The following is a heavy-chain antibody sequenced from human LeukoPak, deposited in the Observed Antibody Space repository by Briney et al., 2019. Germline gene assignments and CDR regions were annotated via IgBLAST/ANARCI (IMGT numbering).Heavy chain of an antibody. V-gene: IGHV3-7*01. D-gene: IGHD3-3*01. J-gene: IGHJ4*02. CDR2: IKEDGSEK. Sequence: GGSLRLSCTASGFTFSHHWMTWVRQAPGKGLEWVANIKEDGSEKDYVDSVKGRFTISRDNGKNSLYLQMNSLRGEDTAVYYCARLNWNYADYWGQGTLVAVST. CDR3: ARLNWNYADY. CDR1: GFTFSHHW.